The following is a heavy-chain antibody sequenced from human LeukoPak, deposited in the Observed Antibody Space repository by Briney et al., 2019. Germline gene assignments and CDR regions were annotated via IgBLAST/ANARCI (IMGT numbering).Heavy chain of an antibody. V-gene: IGHV3-23*01. CDR2: IDYSGGSS. CDR3: ARALKPRALIGFDI. CDR1: GFTLSSYE. J-gene: IGHJ3*02. Sequence: PGGSLRLSCTVSGFTLSSYEMSWIRQAPGKGLEWVSSIDYSGGSSYYADSVKGRFTISRDRSRNTLYLQMNALRADDTAVYYCARALKPRALIGFDIWGQGTMVTVSS. D-gene: IGHD1-14*01.